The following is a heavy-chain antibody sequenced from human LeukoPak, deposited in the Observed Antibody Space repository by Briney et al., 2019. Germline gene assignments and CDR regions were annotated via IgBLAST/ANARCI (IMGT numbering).Heavy chain of an antibody. CDR3: ARTRIAARRNAFDI. Sequence: SETLSLTCTVSGGSISSSSYYWGWIRQPPGKGLEWIGSIYYSGSTYYNPSLKSRVTISVDTSKNQFSLKLSSVTAADTAVYYCARTRIAARRNAFDIWGQGTMVTVSS. J-gene: IGHJ3*02. CDR2: IYYSGST. CDR1: GGSISSSSYY. V-gene: IGHV4-39*01. D-gene: IGHD6-6*01.